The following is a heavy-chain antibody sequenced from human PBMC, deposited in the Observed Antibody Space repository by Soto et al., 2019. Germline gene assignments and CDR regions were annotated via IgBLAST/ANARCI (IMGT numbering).Heavy chain of an antibody. V-gene: IGHV1-2*04. CDR2: INPNSGGT. CDR1: GYTFTGYY. J-gene: IGHJ3*02. CDR3: ASEDSFLSGTARGAFDI. D-gene: IGHD1-1*01. Sequence: GASVKVSCKASGYTFTGYYMHWVRQAPGQGLEWMGWINPNSGGTNYAQKFQGWVTMTRDTSISTAYMELSRLRSDDTAVYYCASEDSFLSGTARGAFDIWGQGTMVTVSS.